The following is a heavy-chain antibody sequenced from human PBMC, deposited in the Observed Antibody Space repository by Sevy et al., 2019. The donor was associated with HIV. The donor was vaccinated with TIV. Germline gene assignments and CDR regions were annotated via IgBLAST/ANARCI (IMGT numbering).Heavy chain of an antibody. CDR3: ARDREYSGYGAFDN. CDR1: GFSLDDYA. D-gene: IGHD5-12*01. Sequence: GGSLRLSCAASGFSLDDYAMHWVRQAPGKGLEWVSLVTWDGGATYYANSVKGRFTISRDNSKNSLYLQMNSLRTEDTALYYCARDREYSGYGAFDNWGQGTLVTVSS. CDR2: VTWDGGAT. V-gene: IGHV3-43D*04. J-gene: IGHJ4*02.